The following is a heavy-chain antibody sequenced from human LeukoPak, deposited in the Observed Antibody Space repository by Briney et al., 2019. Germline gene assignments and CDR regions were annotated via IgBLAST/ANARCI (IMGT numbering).Heavy chain of an antibody. Sequence: KSSETLSLTCTVSGGSISSYYWSWIRQPPGKGLEWIGYIYYSGSTNYNPSLKSRVTISVDTSKNQFSLKLSSVTAADTAVYYCARVNYDYVWGSYRPRYYYYGMDVWGQGTTVTVSS. J-gene: IGHJ6*02. V-gene: IGHV4-59*01. D-gene: IGHD3-16*02. CDR2: IYYSGST. CDR1: GGSISSYY. CDR3: ARVNYDYVWGSYRPRYYYYGMDV.